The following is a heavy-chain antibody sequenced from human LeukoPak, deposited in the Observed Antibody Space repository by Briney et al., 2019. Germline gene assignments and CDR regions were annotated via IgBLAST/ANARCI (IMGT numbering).Heavy chain of an antibody. CDR3: ARAPTRVSSAGDAFDI. D-gene: IGHD6-6*01. Sequence: ASVKVSCKASGYTSTSYYMHWVRQAPGQGLEWMGIINPSGGSTSYAQKFQGRVTMTRDMSTSTVYMELSSLRSEDTAVYYCARAPTRVSSAGDAFDIWGQGTMVTVSS. CDR2: INPSGGST. J-gene: IGHJ3*02. CDR1: GYTSTSYY. V-gene: IGHV1-46*01.